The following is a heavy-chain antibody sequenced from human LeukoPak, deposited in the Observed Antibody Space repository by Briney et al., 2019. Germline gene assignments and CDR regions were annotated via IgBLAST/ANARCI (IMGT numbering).Heavy chain of an antibody. J-gene: IGHJ4*02. V-gene: IGHV1-24*01. CDR2: FDPEDGET. Sequence: ASVKVSCKVSGYTLTELSMHWVRQAPGKGLEWMGGFDPEDGETIYAQKFRGRVTMAEDTSTDTAYMELSSLRSEDTAVYYCAREYFDSSGYYDDYWGQGTLVTVSS. CDR3: AREYFDSSGYYDDY. D-gene: IGHD3-22*01. CDR1: GYTLTELS.